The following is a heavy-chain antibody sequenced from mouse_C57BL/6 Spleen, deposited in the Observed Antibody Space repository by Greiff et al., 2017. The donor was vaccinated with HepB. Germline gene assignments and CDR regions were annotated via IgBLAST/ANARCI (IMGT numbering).Heavy chain of an antibody. V-gene: IGHV1-80*01. CDR2: IYPGDGDT. D-gene: IGHD2-5*01. Sequence: QVYVKQSGAELVKPGASVKISCKASGYAFSSYWMNWVKQRPGKGLEWIGQIYPGDGDTNYNGKFKGKATLTADKSSSTAYMQLSSLTSEDSAVYFCALSNYDWYFDVWGTGTTVTVSS. CDR1: GYAFSSYW. CDR3: ALSNYDWYFDV. J-gene: IGHJ1*03.